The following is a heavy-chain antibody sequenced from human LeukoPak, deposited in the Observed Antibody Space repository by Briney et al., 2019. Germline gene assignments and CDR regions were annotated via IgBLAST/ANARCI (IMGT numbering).Heavy chain of an antibody. CDR3: ARVGAGGIVGATIYFDY. D-gene: IGHD1-26*01. CDR1: GFTVSSNY. J-gene: IGHJ4*02. CDR2: IYSGGST. V-gene: IGHV3-53*01. Sequence: GGSLRLSCAASGFTVSSNYMSWVRQAPGKGLEWVSVIYSGGSTYYADSVKGRFTISRDNAKNSLYLQMNSLRAEDTAVYYCARVGAGGIVGATIYFDYWGQGTLVTVSS.